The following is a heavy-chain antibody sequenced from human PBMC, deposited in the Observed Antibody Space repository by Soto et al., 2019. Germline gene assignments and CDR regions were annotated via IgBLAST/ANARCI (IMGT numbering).Heavy chain of an antibody. CDR1: GFTFSSYA. J-gene: IGHJ6*02. CDR2: ISSDGSDK. V-gene: IGHV3-30*09. D-gene: IGHD3-10*01. Sequence: GGSLRLSCAASGFTFSSYAMHWVRQAPGKGLEWVAVISSDGSDKYYADSVKGRFAISRDNSKNTLYVQLNRMRAEDTALYYCARDRQYGAGFIDVWGQGTTVTVS. CDR3: ARDRQYGAGFIDV.